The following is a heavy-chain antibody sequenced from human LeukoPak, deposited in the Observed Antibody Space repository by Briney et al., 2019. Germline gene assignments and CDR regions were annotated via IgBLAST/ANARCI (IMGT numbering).Heavy chain of an antibody. V-gene: IGHV3-7*01. CDR1: GFTFSNYW. J-gene: IGHJ4*02. Sequence: GGSLRLSCAATGFTFSNYWMNWVRQAPGKGLEWVANIKQDGSDKNYVDSVEGRFTISRDNAKSSLYLQMTSLRGEDTAVYYCVRGSGWLTEKWGQGTLVTASS. CDR3: VRGSGWLTEK. CDR2: IKQDGSDK. D-gene: IGHD6-19*01.